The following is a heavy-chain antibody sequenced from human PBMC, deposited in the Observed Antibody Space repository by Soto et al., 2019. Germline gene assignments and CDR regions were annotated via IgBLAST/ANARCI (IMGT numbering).Heavy chain of an antibody. CDR1: GYTFTSYG. V-gene: IGHV1-18*01. Sequence: ASVKVSCKASGYTFTSYGISWVRQAPGQGLEWMGWISAYNGNTNYAQKLQGRVTMTTDTSTSTAYMELRSLRSDDTAVYYCAREYYDFWSGYSHWFDPWGQGALVTVSS. CDR2: ISAYNGNT. J-gene: IGHJ5*02. D-gene: IGHD3-3*01. CDR3: AREYYDFWSGYSHWFDP.